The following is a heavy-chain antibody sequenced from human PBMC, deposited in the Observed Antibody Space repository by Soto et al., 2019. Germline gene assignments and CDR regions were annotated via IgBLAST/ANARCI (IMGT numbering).Heavy chain of an antibody. V-gene: IGHV3-30*18. J-gene: IGHJ4*02. Sequence: GGSLRLSCAASGFTFKSYGIHWVRQAPGKGLEWVAVISYDGNNKYYADSVKGRFTISRDIPKNTLYLQLNSLRAEDTAVYYCAKEGLYKTLDYWGQGTLVTVSS. CDR3: AKEGLYKTLDY. CDR2: ISYDGNNK. CDR1: GFTFKSYG. D-gene: IGHD1-1*01.